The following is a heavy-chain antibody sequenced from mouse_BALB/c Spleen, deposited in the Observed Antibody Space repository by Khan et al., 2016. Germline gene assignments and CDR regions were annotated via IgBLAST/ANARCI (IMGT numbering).Heavy chain of an antibody. CDR2: INPGSGGT. D-gene: IGHD1-1*01. V-gene: IGHV1-54*01. CDR3: ARADSYGSSGAY. Sequence: QVQLQQSGAELVRPGTSVKVSCKASGYAFTNYLIEWVKQRPGQGLEWIGVINPGSGGTNYNEKFKGKATMTADKYSSTAYMQLSSLSSDDSAVYFCARADSYGSSGAYWVQGTLVTVSA. J-gene: IGHJ3*01. CDR1: GYAFTNYL.